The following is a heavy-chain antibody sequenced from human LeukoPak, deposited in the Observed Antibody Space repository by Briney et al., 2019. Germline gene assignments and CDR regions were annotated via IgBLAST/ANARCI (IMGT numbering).Heavy chain of an antibody. CDR3: AKKGDLGYCTNGICYFNY. J-gene: IGHJ4*02. Sequence: GGSLRLSCAASGFTFSSYAMSWVRQAPGKGLEWVSTISDSGGRTHYADSVKDRFTISRDNSKNTVYLQMNSLRAEDTAVYYCAKKGDLGYCTNGICYFNYWGQGTLVTVSS. V-gene: IGHV3-23*01. D-gene: IGHD2-8*01. CDR2: ISDSGGRT. CDR1: GFTFSSYA.